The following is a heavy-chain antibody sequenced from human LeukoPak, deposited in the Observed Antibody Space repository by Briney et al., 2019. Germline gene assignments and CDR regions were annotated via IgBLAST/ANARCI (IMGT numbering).Heavy chain of an antibody. V-gene: IGHV3-66*01. Sequence: GGSLRLSCAASGFPVSSNYIICVRQTTGKGLEWVSAIYSDGKTYQAESVKGRFIISRDISKNTVSLQMSSLRFDDTALYYCARTNIAVADTFDPWGQGTLVTVSS. J-gene: IGHJ5*02. CDR3: ARTNIAVADTFDP. CDR1: GFPVSSNY. D-gene: IGHD6-19*01. CDR2: IYSDGKT.